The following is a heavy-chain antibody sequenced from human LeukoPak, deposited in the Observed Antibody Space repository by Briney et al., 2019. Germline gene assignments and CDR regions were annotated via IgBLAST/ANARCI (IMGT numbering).Heavy chain of an antibody. V-gene: IGHV3-7*05. J-gene: IGHJ4*02. CDR2: IKQDGSEK. CDR3: AREGAPTVRGGYYFDY. D-gene: IGHD4-17*01. Sequence: PGGSLRLSCAASGFTFSNYAMSWVRQAPGKGLEWVANIKQDGSEKYYVDSVKGRFTISRDNAKNSLYLQMNSLRAEDTAVYYCAREGAPTVRGGYYFDYWGQGTLVTVSS. CDR1: GFTFSNYA.